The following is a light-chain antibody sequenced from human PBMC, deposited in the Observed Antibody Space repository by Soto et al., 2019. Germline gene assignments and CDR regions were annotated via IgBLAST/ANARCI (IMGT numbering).Light chain of an antibody. CDR2: GAS. CDR1: QNIRDRY. V-gene: IGKV3-20*01. J-gene: IGKJ1*01. Sequence: IVLTQSPGTLSLSPGERATLSCRASQNIRDRYLAWYQQTPGQAPRLLIYGASNRATGIPDRFSGSGSGTDFTLTISRLEPEDFAVYYCQQYGSSGTFGQGTKVDIK. CDR3: QQYGSSGT.